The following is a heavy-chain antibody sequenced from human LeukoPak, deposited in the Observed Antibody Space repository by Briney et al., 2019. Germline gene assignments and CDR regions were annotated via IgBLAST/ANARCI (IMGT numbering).Heavy chain of an antibody. J-gene: IGHJ5*02. D-gene: IGHD3-9*01. CDR2: ISNDGNTK. CDR3: AKDRYYEIRGWFDP. V-gene: IGHV3-30*18. Sequence: PGGSLRLSCAASGFTFSSYWMSWVRQAPGKGLEWVALISNDGNTKYHADSLKGRFTISRDNSKNSLYLQMNSLRVEDTAVYYCAKDRYYEIRGWFDPWGQGTLVTVSS. CDR1: GFTFSSYW.